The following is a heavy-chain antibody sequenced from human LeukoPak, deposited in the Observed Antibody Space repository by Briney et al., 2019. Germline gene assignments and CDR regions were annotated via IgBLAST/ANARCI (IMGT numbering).Heavy chain of an antibody. V-gene: IGHV1-69-2*01. CDR3: ATDDFWSGRGVY. CDR2: IDPEHDEA. J-gene: IGHJ4*02. Sequence: GASVKVSCKASGYTFSDNYIHWVQQAPGKGLEWMGRIDPEHDEATYAEKFQARVTITADTSTATAYMELSSLRSEDTAVYYCATDDFWSGRGVYWGQGTLVTVSS. D-gene: IGHD3-3*01. CDR1: GYTFSDNY.